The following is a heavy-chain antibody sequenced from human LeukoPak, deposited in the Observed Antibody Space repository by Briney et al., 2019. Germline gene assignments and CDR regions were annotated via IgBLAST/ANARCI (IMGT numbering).Heavy chain of an antibody. D-gene: IGHD6-19*01. CDR2: IYYTGST. CDR3: ARGGWTQDS. J-gene: IGHJ4*02. V-gene: IGHV4-59*08. CDR1: GGSISSYY. Sequence: SETLSLTCTVSGGSISSYYWSWIRQPPGKGLEWIGYIYYTGSTDYNPSLKSRVTISVDTSKNQFSLKLSSVTAADTAVYYCARGGWTQDSWGQGTLVTVSS.